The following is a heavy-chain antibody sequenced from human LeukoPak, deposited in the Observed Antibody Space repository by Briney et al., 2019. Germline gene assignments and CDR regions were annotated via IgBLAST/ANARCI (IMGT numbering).Heavy chain of an antibody. CDR2: IYYSGST. V-gene: IGHV4-59*01. D-gene: IGHD3-22*01. Sequence: SETLSLTCAVYGGSFSGYYWSWIRQPPGKGLEWIGYIYYSGSTNYNPSLKSRVTISVDTSKNQFSLKLSSVTAADTAVYYCARVLYDSSGPYYYYGMDVWGQGTTVTVSS. J-gene: IGHJ6*02. CDR1: GGSFSGYY. CDR3: ARVLYDSSGPYYYYGMDV.